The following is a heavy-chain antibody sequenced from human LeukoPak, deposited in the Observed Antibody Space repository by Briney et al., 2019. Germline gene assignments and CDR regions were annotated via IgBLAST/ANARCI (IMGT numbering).Heavy chain of an antibody. Sequence: PLASLKLSCTASGYTFNSYSINWVRQAPGQGLEWMGSINAYNGNTNYAQKVQGRVTMTTDTSTSTAYMELRSLRSDDTALYYCARDGFRGPSDYWGQGTLVTVSS. CDR3: ARDGFRGPSDY. V-gene: IGHV1-18*01. D-gene: IGHD3-16*01. CDR1: GYTFNSYS. CDR2: INAYNGNT. J-gene: IGHJ4*02.